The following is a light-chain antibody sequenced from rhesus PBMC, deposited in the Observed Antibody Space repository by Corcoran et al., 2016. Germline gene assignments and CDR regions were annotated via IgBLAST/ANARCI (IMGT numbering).Light chain of an antibody. Sequence: DIQMTQSPSSLSASVGDTVTISCQASQGISSWLAWYQQKPGKGPKLLIYKPSSLQSGVPSRFSGSGCGTDFTLPISSLQPEDFAAYDCLQYSISPYSFGQGTKVEIK. CDR3: LQYSISPYS. V-gene: IGKV1-22*01. J-gene: IGKJ2*01. CDR1: QGISSW. CDR2: KPS.